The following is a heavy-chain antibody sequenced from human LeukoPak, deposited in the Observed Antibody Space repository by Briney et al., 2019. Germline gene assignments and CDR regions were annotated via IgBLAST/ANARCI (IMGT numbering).Heavy chain of an antibody. CDR3: AKDGGGGTTSYYYYGMDV. Sequence: GRSLRLSCAASGFTFSSYGMHWVRQAPGKGLGRVAVISYDGSNKYYADSVKGRFTISRDNSKNTLYLQMNSLRAEDTAVYYCAKDGGGGTTSYYYYGMDVWGQGTTVTVSS. D-gene: IGHD1-14*01. V-gene: IGHV3-30*18. CDR2: ISYDGSNK. CDR1: GFTFSSYG. J-gene: IGHJ6*02.